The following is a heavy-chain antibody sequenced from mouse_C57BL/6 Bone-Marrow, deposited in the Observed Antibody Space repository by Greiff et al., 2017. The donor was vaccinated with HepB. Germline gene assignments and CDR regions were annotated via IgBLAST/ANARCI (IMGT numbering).Heavy chain of an antibody. CDR1: GFTFSDYY. Sequence: EVQGVESGGGLVQPGGSLKLSCAASGFTFSDYYMYWVRQTPEKRLEWVAYISNGGGSTYYPDTVKGRFTISRDNAKNTLYLQMSRLKSEDTAMYYCRIYYDYDDAMDYWGQGTSVTVSS. D-gene: IGHD2-4*01. CDR3: RIYYDYDDAMDY. CDR2: ISNGGGST. V-gene: IGHV5-12*01. J-gene: IGHJ4*01.